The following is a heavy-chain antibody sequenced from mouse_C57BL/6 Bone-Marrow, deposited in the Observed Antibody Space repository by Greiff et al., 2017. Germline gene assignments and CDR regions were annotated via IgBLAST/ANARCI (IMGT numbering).Heavy chain of an antibody. CDR3: AINWYYFDY. CDR2: IFPGSGNT. D-gene: IGHD4-1*02. CDR1: GYTFTDYY. J-gene: IGHJ2*01. Sequence: VQLQQSGAELVRPGASVKLSCKASGYTFTDYYINWVKQRPGQGLEWIARIFPGSGNTYYNEKFKGKATLTAEKSSSTAYMQLSSLTSEDSAIYCCAINWYYFDYWGQGTTLTVSS. V-gene: IGHV1-76*01.